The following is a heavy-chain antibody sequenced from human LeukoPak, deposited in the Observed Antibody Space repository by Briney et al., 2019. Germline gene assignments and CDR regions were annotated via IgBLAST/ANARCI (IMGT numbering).Heavy chain of an antibody. Sequence: GGSLRLSCSASGFIFSNYLMHWVRQAQGKGLMWVSRISKDGLITTYADSVKGRFTISRDNAKNTVYMHINSLRAEDSAVYFCARDMHYNSADYWGQGTLVIVSS. D-gene: IGHD1-1*01. CDR2: ISKDGLIT. CDR1: GFIFSNYL. V-gene: IGHV3-74*01. CDR3: ARDMHYNSADY. J-gene: IGHJ4*02.